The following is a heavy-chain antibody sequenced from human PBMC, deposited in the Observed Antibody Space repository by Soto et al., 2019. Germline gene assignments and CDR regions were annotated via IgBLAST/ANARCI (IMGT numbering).Heavy chain of an antibody. Sequence: EVQLLESGGGLVQPGGSLRLSCAASGFTFSSYAMSWVRQAPGKGLEWVSAISGSGGSTYYADSVKGRFTISRDNSKNTLSMQMNSLRAEDTAVYYCAKDRSVLRYFDWLFDYWGQGTLVTVSS. CDR1: GFTFSSYA. V-gene: IGHV3-23*01. D-gene: IGHD3-9*01. J-gene: IGHJ4*02. CDR3: AKDRSVLRYFDWLFDY. CDR2: ISGSGGST.